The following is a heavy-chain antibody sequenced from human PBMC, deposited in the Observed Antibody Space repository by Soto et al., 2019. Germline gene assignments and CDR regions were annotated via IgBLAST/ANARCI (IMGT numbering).Heavy chain of an antibody. Sequence: QVQLQQWGAGLLKPSETLSLTCAVYGTSVSGYYWSWIRQPPGKGLEWIGEIYHSGSTNYNPTLKSRVTMSIDTSNNQFSLNLSSVTAADTAVYYCARLAGRGYCSTATCPRDWGQGTQVTDSS. J-gene: IGHJ4*02. D-gene: IGHD2-15*01. V-gene: IGHV4-34*01. CDR1: GTSVSGYY. CDR2: IYHSGST. CDR3: ARLAGRGYCSTATCPRD.